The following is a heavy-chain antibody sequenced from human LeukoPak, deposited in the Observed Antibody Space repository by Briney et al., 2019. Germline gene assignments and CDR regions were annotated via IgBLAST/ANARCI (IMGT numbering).Heavy chain of an antibody. CDR3: ARSIRGYSSGWYYFDY. CDR1: GGSISSSSYY. V-gene: IGHV4-39*07. CDR2: IYYSGST. Sequence: SETLSLTCTVSGGSISSSSYYWGWIRQPPGKGLEWIGSIYYSGSTYYNPSLKSRVTISVDTSKNQFSVKLSSVTAADTAVYYCARSIRGYSSGWYYFDYWGQGTLITVSS. J-gene: IGHJ4*02. D-gene: IGHD6-19*01.